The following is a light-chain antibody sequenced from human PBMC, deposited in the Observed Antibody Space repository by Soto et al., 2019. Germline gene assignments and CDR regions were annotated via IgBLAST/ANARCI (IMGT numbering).Light chain of an antibody. V-gene: IGKV3-20*01. CDR2: GAS. CDR1: QSVNRNY. Sequence: VLTQSPGTLSLSPGERATVSCRASQSVNRNYLAWYQQKAGQAPRLLISGASSRATGIPDRFSGSGSGTDFTLTISNLEPEDFAVYYCRQYGSSPWAFGQGTKVEI. J-gene: IGKJ1*01. CDR3: RQYGSSPWA.